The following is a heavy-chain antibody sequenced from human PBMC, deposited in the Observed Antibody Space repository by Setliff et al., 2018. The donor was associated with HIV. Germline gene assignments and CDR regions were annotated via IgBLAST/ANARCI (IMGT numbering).Heavy chain of an antibody. CDR3: VRDDYGYNGKGFDY. Sequence: PSETLRLSCAASGFSFSIYEMNWIRQPPGKGLEWIGYITYSGSAYYNPSLKSRVTISIDTSNNQISLRLSSVTAADTAMYYCVRDDYGYNGKGFDYWGPGTLVTVSS. CDR2: ITYSGSA. D-gene: IGHD4-17*01. CDR1: GFSFSIYEMN. V-gene: IGHV4-30-4*08. J-gene: IGHJ4*02.